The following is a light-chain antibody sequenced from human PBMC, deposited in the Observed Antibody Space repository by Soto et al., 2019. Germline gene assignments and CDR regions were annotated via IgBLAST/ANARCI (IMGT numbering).Light chain of an antibody. Sequence: EIVLTQSPGTLSLSPGERATLSCRASQSVSSNYLDWYQQKPGQPPRLLISDASSRATGIPDRFSGSGSGTDFTLTISGLEPEDFAVYYCQHYGRSPPSWTFGQGTKVEIK. CDR3: QHYGRSPPSWT. CDR2: DAS. CDR1: QSVSSNY. J-gene: IGKJ1*01. V-gene: IGKV3-20*01.